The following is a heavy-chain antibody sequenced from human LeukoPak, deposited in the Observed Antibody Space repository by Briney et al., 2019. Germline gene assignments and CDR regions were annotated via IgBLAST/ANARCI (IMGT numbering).Heavy chain of an antibody. CDR2: IYSGGST. J-gene: IGHJ4*02. V-gene: IGHV3-66*01. CDR1: GFTFSNYA. CDR3: ARDLFRYSSSWNFDY. D-gene: IGHD6-13*01. Sequence: GGSLRLSCAASGFTFSNYAMSWVRQAPGKGLEWVSVIYSGGSTYYADSVKGRFTISRDNSKNTLYLQMNSLRAEDTAVYYCARDLFRYSSSWNFDYWGQGTLVTVSS.